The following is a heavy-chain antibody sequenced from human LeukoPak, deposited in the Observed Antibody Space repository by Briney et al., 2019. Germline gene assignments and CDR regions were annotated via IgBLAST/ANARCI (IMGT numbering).Heavy chain of an antibody. V-gene: IGHV3-23*01. Sequence: PGGSLRLSCVGSGFSFSRFAMSWVRKAPGKGLEWVSSVSGGGTSTWYADSVKGRFSISRDDSKNMQFLQMNSLRPEDTALYFCAKRITVSAGFSFDSWGQGILVTVSS. CDR3: AKRITVSAGFSFDS. J-gene: IGHJ4*02. CDR2: VSGGGTST. CDR1: GFSFSRFA. D-gene: IGHD6-19*01.